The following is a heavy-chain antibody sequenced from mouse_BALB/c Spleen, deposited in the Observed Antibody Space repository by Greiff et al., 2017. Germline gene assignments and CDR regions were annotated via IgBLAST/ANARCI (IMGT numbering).Heavy chain of an antibody. D-gene: IGHD2-1*01. V-gene: IGHV5-6*01. CDR1: GFTFSSYG. Sequence: DVQLVESGGDLVKPGGSLKLSCAASGFTFSSYGMSWVRQTPDKRLEWVATISSGGSYTYYPDSVKGRFTISRDNAKNTLYLQMSSLKSEDTAMYYCARRGNYPYYYAMDYWGQGTSVTVSS. CDR2: ISSGGSYT. CDR3: ARRGNYPYYYAMDY. J-gene: IGHJ4*01.